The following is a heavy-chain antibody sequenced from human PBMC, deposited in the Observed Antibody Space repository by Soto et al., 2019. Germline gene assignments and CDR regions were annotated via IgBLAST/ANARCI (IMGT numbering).Heavy chain of an antibody. V-gene: IGHV4-4*08. D-gene: IGHD1-1*01. Sequence: QVQLQESGPGLVKPSETLSLTCTVSGGSISSYHWSWIRQSPGKGLEWIGYTSNSAPTIYNPSLXXXXXXXXXXXXXXXXXXXXXXXXXXXXXXXXXXXXXXXYNXVEYWGQGALVTVSS. J-gene: IGHJ4*02. CDR2: TSNSAPT. CDR1: GGSISSYH. CDR3: XXXXXXXYNXVEY.